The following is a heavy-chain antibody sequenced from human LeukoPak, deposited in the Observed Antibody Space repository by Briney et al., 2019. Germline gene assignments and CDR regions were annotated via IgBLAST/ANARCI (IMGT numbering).Heavy chain of an antibody. Sequence: PGRSLRLSCAASGFTFSSYGMHWGRQAPGKGLEWVAGIWYDGSNKYYADSVKGRFTISRDNSKNTLYLQMNSLRAEDTAVYYCARDYLKLERYSSSWYVSTRLNYGMDVWGQGTTVTVSS. CDR1: GFTFSSYG. CDR3: ARDYLKLERYSSSWYVSTRLNYGMDV. J-gene: IGHJ6*02. V-gene: IGHV3-33*01. CDR2: IWYDGSNK. D-gene: IGHD6-13*01.